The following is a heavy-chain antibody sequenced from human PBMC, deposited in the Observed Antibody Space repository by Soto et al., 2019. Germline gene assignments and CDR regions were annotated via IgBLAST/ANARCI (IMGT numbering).Heavy chain of an antibody. Sequence: DVKLVESGGGLVQPGDSLRLSCEVSGFTFSMYSMSWVRQSPGQGLEWVAKIPQDGVDGHYADSVKGRFTISRDNGKNSLYLQLNNLRAEDTAVEYCARDHLILPAHDFFYGSDVWGRGATVTVSS. CDR2: IPQDGVDG. CDR3: ARDHLILPAHDFFYGSDV. J-gene: IGHJ6*02. CDR1: GFTFSMYS. V-gene: IGHV3-7*03. D-gene: IGHD2-21*02.